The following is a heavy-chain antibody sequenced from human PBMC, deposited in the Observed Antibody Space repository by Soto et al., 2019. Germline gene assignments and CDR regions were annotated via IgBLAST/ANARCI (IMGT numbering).Heavy chain of an antibody. D-gene: IGHD6-6*01. J-gene: IGHJ4*02. V-gene: IGHV4-39*01. CDR1: GGSISGSGHY. CDR3: ARPLARKSSSSSFEY. Sequence: PSETLSLTCTVSGGSISGSGHYWGWVRQPPGKGLEWIASISYSGNTYYNPSLKSRVTISVDSSKNQISLKLSSMTATDTAVYYCARPLARKSSSSSFEYWGQGILVTVSS. CDR2: ISYSGNT.